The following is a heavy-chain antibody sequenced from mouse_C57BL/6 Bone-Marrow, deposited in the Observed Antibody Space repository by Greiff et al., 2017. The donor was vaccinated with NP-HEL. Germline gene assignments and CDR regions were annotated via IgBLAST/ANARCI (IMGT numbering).Heavy chain of an antibody. CDR1: GFTFSNYW. J-gene: IGHJ1*03. CDR2: IRLKSDNYAT. CDR3: TAGNWYFDF. Sequence: EVQVEESGGGLVQPGGSMKLSCVASGFTFSNYWMNWVRQSPEKGLEWVAQIRLKSDNYATHYAESVKGRFTISRDDSKSIVYLQMNNLRAEDTGIYYCTAGNWYFDFWGTGTTVTVSS. V-gene: IGHV6-3*01.